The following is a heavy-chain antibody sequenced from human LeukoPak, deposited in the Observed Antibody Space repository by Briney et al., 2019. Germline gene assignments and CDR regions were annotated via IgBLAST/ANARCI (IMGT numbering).Heavy chain of an antibody. Sequence: TLCPTSTESGSSIISSSYYLGWIRQPPGKRLEWIGSIYYSGSTYYNPSLKSRVTISVDTSKNQSSLKLSSVTAADTAVYYCARVRLGSSPDGFDYWGQGTLVPVSS. CDR2: IYYSGST. CDR3: ARVRLGSSPDGFDY. V-gene: IGHV4-39*07. D-gene: IGHD6-6*01. CDR1: GSSIISSSYY. J-gene: IGHJ4*02.